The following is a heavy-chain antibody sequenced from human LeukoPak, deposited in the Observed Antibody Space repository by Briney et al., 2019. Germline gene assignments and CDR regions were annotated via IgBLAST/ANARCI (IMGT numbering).Heavy chain of an antibody. CDR1: GGSISSGGYY. D-gene: IGHD3-16*01. J-gene: IGHJ6*02. CDR2: IYYSGST. CDR3: ARAFTGVGGGWYYYYGMDV. Sequence: SETLSLTCTVSGGSISSGGYYWSWIRQPPGKGLEWIGYIYYSGSTNYNPSLKSRVTISVDTSKNQFSLKLSSVTAADTAVYYCARAFTGVGGGWYYYYGMDVWGQGTTVTVSS. V-gene: IGHV4-61*08.